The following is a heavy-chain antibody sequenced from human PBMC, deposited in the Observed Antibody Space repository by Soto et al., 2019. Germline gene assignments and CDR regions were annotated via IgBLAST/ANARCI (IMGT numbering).Heavy chain of an antibody. CDR3: ASRDPGTSVDY. D-gene: IGHD1-7*01. Sequence: TLSLTCAVSGGSFTRHNWWTWVRQPPGQGLEWIGEIYRTGSTNYNPSLKSRVTISLDKSEKQISMKVTSLTAADTAVYSCASRDPGTSVDYWGQGTLVTVSS. CDR1: GGSFTRHNW. V-gene: IGHV4-4*01. CDR2: IYRTGST. J-gene: IGHJ4*02.